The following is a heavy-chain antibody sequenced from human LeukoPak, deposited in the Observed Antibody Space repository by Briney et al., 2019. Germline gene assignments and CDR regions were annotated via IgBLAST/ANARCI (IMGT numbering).Heavy chain of an antibody. D-gene: IGHD6-19*01. Sequence: GGSLRLSCAASGFTFSSYWMSWVRQAPGKGLEWVANIKEDGSEKYYVDSVKGRFTISRDNPKNSLYLQMNSLRAEDTAVYYCASRYSSGWYREVYWGQGTLVTVSS. CDR2: IKEDGSEK. CDR3: ASRYSSGWYREVY. J-gene: IGHJ4*02. V-gene: IGHV3-7*01. CDR1: GFTFSSYW.